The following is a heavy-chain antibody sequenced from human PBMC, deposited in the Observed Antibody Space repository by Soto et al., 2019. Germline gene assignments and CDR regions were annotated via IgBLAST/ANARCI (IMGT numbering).Heavy chain of an antibody. CDR2: INHSGST. CDR3: ARGRIVVVPAAMPARSQNYYYYYYMDV. CDR1: GGSFSGYY. J-gene: IGHJ6*03. V-gene: IGHV4-34*01. Sequence: QVQLQQWGAGLLKPSETLSLTCAVYGGSFSGYYWSWIRQPPGKGLEWIGEINHSGSTNYNPSLKRRVTISVDTSKNQFSLKLSSVTAADTAVYYCARGRIVVVPAAMPARSQNYYYYYYMDVWGKGPTVTVSS. D-gene: IGHD2-2*01.